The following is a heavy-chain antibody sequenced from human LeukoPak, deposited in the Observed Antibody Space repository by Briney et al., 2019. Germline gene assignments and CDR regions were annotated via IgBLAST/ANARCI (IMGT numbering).Heavy chain of an antibody. CDR3: ARYYDSSGYDSIPPYNWFDP. D-gene: IGHD3-22*01. J-gene: IGHJ5*02. V-gene: IGHV4-59*01. Sequence: SETLSLTCTVSGGSISSYYWSWIRQPPGKGPEWIGYIYYSGSTNYNPSLKSRVTISVDTSKNQFSLKLSSVTAADTAVYYCARYYDSSGYDSIPPYNWFDPWGQGTLVTVSS. CDR1: GGSISSYY. CDR2: IYYSGST.